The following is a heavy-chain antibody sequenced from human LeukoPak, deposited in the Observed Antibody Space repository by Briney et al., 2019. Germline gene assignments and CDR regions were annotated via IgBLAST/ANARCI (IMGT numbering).Heavy chain of an antibody. Sequence: GGSLRLSCAASGFRFSDFTMTWVRQAPGKGPEWVSAIGGRGGSTYYADSLGGRFTISRDNSKDMVYLQMNSLKVEDTATYYCGKEGGAWGQGTKVTVSS. CDR1: GFRFSDFT. CDR2: IGGRGGST. D-gene: IGHD3-16*01. CDR3: GKEGGA. V-gene: IGHV3-23*01. J-gene: IGHJ5*02.